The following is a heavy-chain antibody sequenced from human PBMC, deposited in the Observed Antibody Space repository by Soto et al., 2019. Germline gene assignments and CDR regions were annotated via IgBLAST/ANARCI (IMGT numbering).Heavy chain of an antibody. V-gene: IGHV3-53*01. J-gene: IGHJ5*02. CDR1: GFTVSSNY. Sequence: EVQLVESGGGLIQPGGSLRLSCAASGFTVSSNYMSWVRQAPGKGLEWVSVIYSGGSTYYADSVKGRFTISRDNSKNTKYHXMNSLRAEDTAVYYCARSLGYCTNGVCPKGGWFDPWGQGTLVTVSS. CDR3: ARSLGYCTNGVCPKGGWFDP. D-gene: IGHD2-8*01. CDR2: IYSGGST.